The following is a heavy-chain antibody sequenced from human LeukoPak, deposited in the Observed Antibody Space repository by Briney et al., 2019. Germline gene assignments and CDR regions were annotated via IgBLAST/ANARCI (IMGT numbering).Heavy chain of an antibody. Sequence: SETLSLTCSVSDGSISSSSYDWGWIRQPPGKGLEWIGSIYYSGNTHYNPSLKSRLTISVDTSKNQFSLKLSSVTAADTAVYYCARGINSRTTYFDYWGQGTLVTVSS. D-gene: IGHD3-10*01. CDR2: IYYSGNT. J-gene: IGHJ4*02. CDR1: DGSISSSSYD. V-gene: IGHV4-39*07. CDR3: ARGINSRTTYFDY.